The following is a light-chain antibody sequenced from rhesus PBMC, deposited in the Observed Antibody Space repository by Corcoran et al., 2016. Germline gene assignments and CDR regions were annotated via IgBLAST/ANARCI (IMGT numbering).Light chain of an antibody. J-gene: IGLJ1*01. CDR3: CSYAGSYTYI. CDR2: EVS. V-gene: IGLV2-32*01. Sequence: QAALTQTRPMSGSPCQSVTISSQGTSSDIGGDHYVSWYQQHPGTAPKLMIYEVSKRPSGVSDRFSGSKSGNTASLTISGLQAEDEAAYYCCSYAGSYTYIFGAGTRLTVL. CDR1: SSDIGGDHY.